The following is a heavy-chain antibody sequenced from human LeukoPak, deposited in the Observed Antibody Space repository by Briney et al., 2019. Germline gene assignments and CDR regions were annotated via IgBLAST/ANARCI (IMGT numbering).Heavy chain of an antibody. V-gene: IGHV3-43*01. CDR3: ARDSYSGSYSYFDY. D-gene: IGHD1-26*01. CDR2: ISWDGGST. J-gene: IGHJ4*02. Sequence: GGSLRLSCAASGFTFDDYTMHWVRQAPGKGLEWVSLISWDGGSTGYADSVKGRFTISRDNAKNSLYLQMNSLRAEDTALYYCARDSYSGSYSYFDYWGQGTLVTVSS. CDR1: GFTFDDYT.